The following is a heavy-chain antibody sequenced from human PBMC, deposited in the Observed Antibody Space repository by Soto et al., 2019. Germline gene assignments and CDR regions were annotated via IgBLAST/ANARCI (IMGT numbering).Heavy chain of an antibody. J-gene: IGHJ4*02. CDR3: ATNYGSGSTHFDY. Sequence: QVQLVQSGAEVKKPGSSVRVSCTASEGTFDFYTISWVRQAPGKGLEWMGRFIPMVTMTSYAQKFQGRVTITADTSTSTVYMMLSSLKSDDTAIYSCATNYGSGSTHFDYWGQGTLVTVSS. D-gene: IGHD3-10*01. V-gene: IGHV1-69*02. CDR2: FIPMVTMT. CDR1: EGTFDFYT.